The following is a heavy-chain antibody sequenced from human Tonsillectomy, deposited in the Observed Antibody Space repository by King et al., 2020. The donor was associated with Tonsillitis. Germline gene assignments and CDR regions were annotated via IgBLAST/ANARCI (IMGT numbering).Heavy chain of an antibody. V-gene: IGHV3-15*07. D-gene: IGHD2-15*01. CDR1: GFTFSNAW. CDR3: ATGGYVFDY. Sequence: VQLVESGGGLVKPGGSLRLSCAGSGFTFSNAWMNWVRQAPGKGLEWVGRIKSKVDGGTIDYVESVKGRFTVSRDDSKNTFYLQMNSLKTEDTAVYYCATGGYVFDYWGQGTMVTVSS. CDR2: IKSKVDGGTI. J-gene: IGHJ4*02.